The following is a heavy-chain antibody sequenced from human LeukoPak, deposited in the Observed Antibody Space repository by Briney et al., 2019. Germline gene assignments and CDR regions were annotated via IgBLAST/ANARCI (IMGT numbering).Heavy chain of an antibody. V-gene: IGHV3-23*01. D-gene: IGHD1-26*01. CDR3: AKGGKWDVTPFDY. J-gene: IGHJ4*02. Sequence: SGGSLRLSCAAFGFTFSSYWMSWVRQAPGKGLEWVSTISGGGGSTYYADSVKGRFTISRDNSKNTLYLQVNSLRAEDTAVYYCAKGGKWDVTPFDYWGQGTLVTVSS. CDR2: ISGGGGST. CDR1: GFTFSSYW.